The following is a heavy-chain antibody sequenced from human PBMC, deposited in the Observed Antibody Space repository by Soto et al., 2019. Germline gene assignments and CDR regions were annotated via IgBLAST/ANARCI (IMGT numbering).Heavy chain of an antibody. J-gene: IGHJ4*02. CDR1: GFTFSDYS. V-gene: IGHV3-48*02. CDR2: ISSGGSTI. CDR3: ARDRMRWTEILTGYLDCCED. D-gene: IGHD3-9*01. Sequence: EEQLVESGGGLVQWGGSLRLSCAASGFTFSDYSMNWVRQAPGKGLEWVSYISSGGSTIYYADSVKGRFTISRDNVKNSLYLQMDSLRDEDTAVYYGARDRMRWTEILTGYLDCCEDWGEGSQVTVSS.